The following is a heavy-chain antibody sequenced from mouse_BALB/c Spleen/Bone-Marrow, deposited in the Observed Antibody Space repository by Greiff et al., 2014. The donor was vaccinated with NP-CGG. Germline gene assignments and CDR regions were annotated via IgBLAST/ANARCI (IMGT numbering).Heavy chain of an antibody. V-gene: IGHV5-6-3*01. Sequence: DVMLVESGGGLVQPGGSLKLSCVASGFTFSSYGMSWVRQTPDKRLELVATINNNGGSTYYPDSVKGQFTIFRDNAKNTLYLQMSSLKSEDTAMYYCARVYGWYFDVWGAGTTVTVSS. CDR1: GFTFSSYG. CDR3: ARVYGWYFDV. CDR2: INNNGGST. J-gene: IGHJ1*01. D-gene: IGHD1-1*01.